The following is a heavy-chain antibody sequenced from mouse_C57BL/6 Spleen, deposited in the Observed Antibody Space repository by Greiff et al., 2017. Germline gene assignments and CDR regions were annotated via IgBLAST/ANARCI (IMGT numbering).Heavy chain of an antibody. CDR3: ATSIYYDYDGFAY. CDR1: GFTFSSYG. CDR2: ISSGGSCT. Sequence: EVMLVESGGDLVKPGGSLKLSCAASGFTFSSYGMSWVRQTPDKRLEWVATISSGGSCTYYPDSVKGRFTISRDNAKNTLYLQMSSLKSEDTAMFYCATSIYYDYDGFAYWGQGTLVTVSA. J-gene: IGHJ3*01. V-gene: IGHV5-6*01. D-gene: IGHD2-4*01.